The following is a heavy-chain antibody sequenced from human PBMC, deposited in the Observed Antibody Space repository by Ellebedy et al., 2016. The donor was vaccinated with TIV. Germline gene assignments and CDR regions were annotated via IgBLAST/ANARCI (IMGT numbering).Heavy chain of an antibody. CDR3: ARDDGYSYGHFDY. CDR1: GGSISSYY. Sequence: GSLRLSCTVSGGSISSYYWGWIRQPPGKGLEWIGYIYYSGSTNYNPSLMSRVTISVDTSKNQFSLKLSSVAAADTAVYYCARDDGYSYGHFDYWGQGTLVTVSS. D-gene: IGHD5-18*01. CDR2: IYYSGST. V-gene: IGHV4-59*01. J-gene: IGHJ4*02.